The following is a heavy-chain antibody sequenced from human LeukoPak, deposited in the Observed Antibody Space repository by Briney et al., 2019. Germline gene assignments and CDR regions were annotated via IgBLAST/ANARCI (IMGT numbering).Heavy chain of an antibody. CDR1: GGSISNYY. D-gene: IGHD2-2*01. CDR3: AREVIPVHAKGERYYYYYMDV. J-gene: IGHJ6*03. CDR2: IYTGGST. Sequence: PSETLSLTCTVSGGSISNYYWSWIRQPAGKGLEWIGRIYTGGSTNYNPSLKSRVTMSVDTSKNQFSLKLSSVTAADTAVYYCAREVIPVHAKGERYYYYYMDVWGKGTTVTVSS. V-gene: IGHV4-4*07.